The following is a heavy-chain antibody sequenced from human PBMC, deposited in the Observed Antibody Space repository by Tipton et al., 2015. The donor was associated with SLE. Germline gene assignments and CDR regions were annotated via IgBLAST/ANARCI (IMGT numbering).Heavy chain of an antibody. J-gene: IGHJ4*02. Sequence: TLSLTCDVSGYSISSGYYWGWIPQPPGMGLEWIGTIYYSGNTYYNPSLKSRVTMSVDTSKNQLSLKLTSVTAADTAVYYCARAQESSDWFPSIIDYWGQGTLVTVSS. D-gene: IGHD6-19*01. CDR2: IYYSGNT. CDR1: GYSISSGYY. V-gene: IGHV4-38-2*01. CDR3: ARAQESSDWFPSIIDY.